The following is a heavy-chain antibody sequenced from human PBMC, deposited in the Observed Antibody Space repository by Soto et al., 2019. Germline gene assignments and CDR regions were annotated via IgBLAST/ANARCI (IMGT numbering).Heavy chain of an antibody. CDR3: ARARATVAAAAIFDC. CDR2: VYRTGST. Sequence: QVQLQESGPGLVKPSGTLSLTCAVSGGSISTSNWWSWVRQPPGKGLEWIGEVYRTGSTNYNPSLERRVIVSVAKSQIQFSLKLTSVAAADTAVYYCARARATVAAAAIFDCWGQGTLVTVSS. V-gene: IGHV4-4*02. D-gene: IGHD6-25*01. J-gene: IGHJ4*02. CDR1: GGSISTSNW.